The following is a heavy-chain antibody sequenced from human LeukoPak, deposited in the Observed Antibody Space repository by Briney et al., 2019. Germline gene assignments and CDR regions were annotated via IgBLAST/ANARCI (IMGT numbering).Heavy chain of an antibody. V-gene: IGHV3-30-3*01. D-gene: IGHD2-8*01. CDR2: ISYDGSNK. J-gene: IGHJ4*02. CDR1: GFTFSSYA. Sequence: PGRSLRLSCAASGFTFSSYAMHWVRQAPGKGLEWVAVISYDGSNKYYADSVKGRFTISRDNSKNTLYLQMNSLRAEDTAVYYCAKGAGVLMVYSAIDYWGQGTLVTVSS. CDR3: AKGAGVLMVYSAIDY.